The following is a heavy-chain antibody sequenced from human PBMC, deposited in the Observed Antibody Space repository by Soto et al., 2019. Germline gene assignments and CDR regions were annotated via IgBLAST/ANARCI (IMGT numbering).Heavy chain of an antibody. Sequence: GGSLRLSCAASGFPFSNYWMTWVRQAPGKGLEWVANIKQDGSEKNYVGSVKGRFTMSRDNAKNSLYLQMNSLRAEDTAVYYCARDRWELYSGSYYYYGMDVWGQGTTVTVSS. J-gene: IGHJ6*02. V-gene: IGHV3-7*05. D-gene: IGHD1-26*01. CDR1: GFPFSNYW. CDR2: IKQDGSEK. CDR3: ARDRWELYSGSYYYYGMDV.